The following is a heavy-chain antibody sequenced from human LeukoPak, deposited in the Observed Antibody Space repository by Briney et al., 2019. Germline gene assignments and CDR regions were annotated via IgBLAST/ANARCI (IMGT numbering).Heavy chain of an antibody. D-gene: IGHD3-16*02. CDR3: ARDRGIYRFDP. V-gene: IGHV1-2*02. Sequence: ASVKVSCKASGYTFTDNSMHWVRQAPGQGLEWMGWINPNSGGTKYALQFQGRVTMTRDTSISTAYLELSRLRSDDTAVYYCARDRGIYRFDPWGEGGLVTVSS. CDR2: INPNSGGT. J-gene: IGHJ5*02. CDR1: GYTFTDNS.